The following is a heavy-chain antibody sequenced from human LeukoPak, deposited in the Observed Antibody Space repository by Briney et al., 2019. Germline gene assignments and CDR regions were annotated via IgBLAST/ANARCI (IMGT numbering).Heavy chain of an antibody. J-gene: IGHJ4*02. CDR1: GGSISSYY. CDR3: ASVVVAALDY. Sequence: PSETLSLTCTVSGGSISSYYWSWIRQPPGKGLEWIGYIYYSGSTNYNPSLKSRVTISVDTSKNQFSLKLSSVTAADTAVYYRASVVVAALDYWGQGTLVTVSS. V-gene: IGHV4-59*08. CDR2: IYYSGST. D-gene: IGHD2-15*01.